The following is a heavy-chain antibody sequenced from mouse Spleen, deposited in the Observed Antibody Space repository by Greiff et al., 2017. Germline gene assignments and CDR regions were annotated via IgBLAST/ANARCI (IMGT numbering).Heavy chain of an antibody. CDR3: SGRSYGDYDGFAY. Sequence: VQLQQSGPELVKPGASVKMSCKASGYTFTDYYMHWVKQKPGKGLEWIGEIYPGSGNTYYNEKFKGKATLTADTSSSTAYMQLSSLTSEDSAVYFCASGRSYGDYDGFAYWGQGTLVTVSA. J-gene: IGHJ3*01. V-gene: IGHV1-83*01. CDR1: YTFTDYYM. CDR2: YPGSGNTY. D-gene: IGHD2-13*01.